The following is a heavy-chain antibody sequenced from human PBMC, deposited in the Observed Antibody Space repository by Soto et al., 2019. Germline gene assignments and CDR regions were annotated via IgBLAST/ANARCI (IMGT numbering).Heavy chain of an antibody. V-gene: IGHV1-69*12. CDR2: IIPIFGTA. CDR1: GGTFSSYA. D-gene: IGHD3-22*01. J-gene: IGHJ5*02. Sequence: QVQLVQSGAEVKKPGSSVKVSCKASGGTFSSYAISWVRQAPGQGLEWMGEIIPIFGTANYAQKFQGRVTITAAESTSTADMELSSLRSEDTAVYYWARDTGPSSGYYPSWFDPWGQGTLVTVSS. CDR3: ARDTGPSSGYYPSWFDP.